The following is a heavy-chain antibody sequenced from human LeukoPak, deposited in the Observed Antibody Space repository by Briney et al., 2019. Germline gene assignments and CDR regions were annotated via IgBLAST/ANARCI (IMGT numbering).Heavy chain of an antibody. V-gene: IGHV3-23*01. CDR1: GFTFSSYA. CDR3: AKETSSSFDY. CDR2: ISNSGGST. J-gene: IGHJ4*02. Sequence: GGSLRLSCAASGFTFSSYAMNWVRQAPGKGLEWVSGISNSGGSTYYADSVKGRFTISRDNSKNTMYLQMNSLRAEDTAVYYCAKETSSSFDYWGQGTLVTVSS. D-gene: IGHD6-6*01.